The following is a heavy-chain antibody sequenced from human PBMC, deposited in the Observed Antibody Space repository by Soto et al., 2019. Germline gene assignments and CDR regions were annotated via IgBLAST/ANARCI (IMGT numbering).Heavy chain of an antibody. CDR2: IYWDGDK. CDR1: GFSLNTGGLG. Sequence: SGPTLVNPTQTLALTCTFSGFSLNTGGLGVGWIRQPPGKALEWLALIYWDGDKRYSPSLQSRLSITKDTSNNQVVLTMTNMDPVDTATYYCVHSRCGGDCLRSYSSHYYGMDVWGQGNTVTVSS. CDR3: VHSRCGGDCLRSYSSHYYGMDV. V-gene: IGHV2-5*02. D-gene: IGHD2-21*02. J-gene: IGHJ6*02.